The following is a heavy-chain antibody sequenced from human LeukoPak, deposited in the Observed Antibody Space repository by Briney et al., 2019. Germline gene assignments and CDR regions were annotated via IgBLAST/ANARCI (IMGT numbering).Heavy chain of an antibody. D-gene: IGHD3-3*01. V-gene: IGHV3-20*04. CDR2: IKWKGGRT. Sequence: PRESRRLACPASAFTADDYGMSWVRQAPGEGLEWVSCIKWKGGRTGYADSVKGRFTISRDNAKNSLYLQMNSLRAEDTALYYCARTGVESYYYYYYMDVWGKGTTVTVSS. J-gene: IGHJ6*03. CDR3: ARTGVESYYYYYYMDV. CDR1: AFTADDYG.